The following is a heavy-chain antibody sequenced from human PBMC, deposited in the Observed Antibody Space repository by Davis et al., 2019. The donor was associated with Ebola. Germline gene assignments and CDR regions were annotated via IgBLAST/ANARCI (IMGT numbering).Heavy chain of an antibody. CDR3: ARGRIAARPVSEWFDP. Sequence: SETLSLTCAVSGGSFSGYSWSWIRQPPGKGLEWIGEINHSGSTNYNPSLKSRVTISVDTSKNQFSLKLSSVTAADTAVYYCARGRIAARPVSEWFDPWGQGTLVTVSS. CDR2: INHSGST. J-gene: IGHJ5*02. V-gene: IGHV4-34*01. CDR1: GGSFSGYS. D-gene: IGHD6-6*01.